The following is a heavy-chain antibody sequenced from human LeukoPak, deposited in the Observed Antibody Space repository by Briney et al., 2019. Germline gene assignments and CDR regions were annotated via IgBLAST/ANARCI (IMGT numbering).Heavy chain of an antibody. CDR3: ARDYYGGHNLYNFDF. J-gene: IGHJ4*02. V-gene: IGHV1-46*01. CDR1: GYTSTNYY. Sequence: GASVKVSSKASGYTSTNYYIHWVRQAPGQGLEWMGMINPSGGRTTYAKKFQGRVTMTRDTSTNTVYTELSSLRSDDTAVYYCARDYYGGHNLYNFDFWGQGTRVIVSS. CDR2: INPSGGRT. D-gene: IGHD3-10*01.